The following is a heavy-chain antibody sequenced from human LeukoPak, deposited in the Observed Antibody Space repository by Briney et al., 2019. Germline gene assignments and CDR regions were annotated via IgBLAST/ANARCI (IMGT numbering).Heavy chain of an antibody. CDR3: ARGHGARWVW. CDR2: TYYRSKWYN. CDR1: GDSVSSNSAA. J-gene: IGHJ4*02. D-gene: IGHD6-13*01. V-gene: IGHV6-1*01. Sequence: SQTLSLTCAISGDSVSSNSAAWNWIRQSPSRGLEWLGRTYYRSKWYNDYAVSVKSRITINPDTSKNQFSLKLSSVTAADTAVYYCARGHGARWVWWGQGTLVTVSS.